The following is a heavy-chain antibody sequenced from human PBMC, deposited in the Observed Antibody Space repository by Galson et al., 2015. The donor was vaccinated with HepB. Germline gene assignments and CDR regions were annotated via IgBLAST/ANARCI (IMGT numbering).Heavy chain of an antibody. V-gene: IGHV1-69*06. Sequence: SVKVSCKDSGGTFSNYGITWVRQAPGEGPEWMGGITLTFGTTDYGQKFQGRLTITADKSTSTSYMELRSLTSEDTDVYYCARLGLTYGGGEGLDVWGQGTTVIVSS. D-gene: IGHD3-16*01. CDR2: ITLTFGTT. J-gene: IGHJ6*02. CDR1: GGTFSNYG. CDR3: ARLGLTYGGGEGLDV.